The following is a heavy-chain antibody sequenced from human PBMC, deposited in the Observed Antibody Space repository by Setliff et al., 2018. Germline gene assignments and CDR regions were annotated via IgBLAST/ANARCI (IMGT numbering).Heavy chain of an antibody. V-gene: IGHV4-4*07. D-gene: IGHD3-10*01. Sequence: SETLSLTCSVYGESFSNNYWNWIRQPAGKGLQWIGRVYPTGSTNYDPDLRSRVTMSVDTSKNQFSLKLTSVTAADTAVYYCARVRMVQGYYEFDYWGQGTLVTVSS. J-gene: IGHJ4*02. CDR1: GESFSNNY. CDR2: VYPTGST. CDR3: ARVRMVQGYYEFDY.